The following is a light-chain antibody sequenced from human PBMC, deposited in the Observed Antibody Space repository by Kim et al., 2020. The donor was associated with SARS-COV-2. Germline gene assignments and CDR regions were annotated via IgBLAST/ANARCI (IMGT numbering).Light chain of an antibody. V-gene: IGKV4-1*01. J-gene: IGKJ4*01. Sequence: DIVMTQSPDSLAVSLGERATINCKPSQSILYSANNKDCLAWYQQKPGQPPKLLIYWASTRESGVPDRFSGSGSGTDFTLTISSLQAEDVAVYYCQHYYSLPLTFGGGTKLEI. CDR2: WAS. CDR3: QHYYSLPLT. CDR1: QSILYSANNKDC.